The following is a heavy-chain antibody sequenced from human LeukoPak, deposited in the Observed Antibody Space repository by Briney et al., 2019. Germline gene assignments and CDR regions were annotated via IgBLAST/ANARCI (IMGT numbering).Heavy chain of an antibody. J-gene: IGHJ3*02. CDR2: IWYDGSNK. V-gene: IGHV3-33*01. Sequence: GGSLRLSCAASGFTFSSYGMHWVRQAPGKGLEWVAVIWYDGSNKYYADSVKGRFTISRDNSKNTLYLQMNSLRAEDTAVYYCARANWNDAFDIWGQGTMVTVSS. CDR1: GFTFSSYG. D-gene: IGHD1-20*01. CDR3: ARANWNDAFDI.